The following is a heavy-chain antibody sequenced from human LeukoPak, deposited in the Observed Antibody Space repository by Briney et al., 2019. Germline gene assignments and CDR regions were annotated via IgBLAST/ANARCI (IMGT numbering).Heavy chain of an antibody. Sequence: SETLSLTCTVSGGSISNYDWSWVRQPAGKGLEWIGRIYTSGSTNYNPSLKSRVTMSEDTSKKQFSLKLSSVTAADTAVYYCARLGSSWYQDWYFDLWGRGTLVTVSS. CDR1: GGSISNYD. CDR2: IYTSGST. CDR3: ARLGSSWYQDWYFDL. J-gene: IGHJ2*01. V-gene: IGHV4-4*07. D-gene: IGHD6-13*01.